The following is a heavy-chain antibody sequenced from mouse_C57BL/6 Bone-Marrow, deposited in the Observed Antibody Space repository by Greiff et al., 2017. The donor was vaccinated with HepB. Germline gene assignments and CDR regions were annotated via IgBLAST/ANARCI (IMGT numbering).Heavy chain of an antibody. CDR3: TTLFFSSPYYFDY. D-gene: IGHD1-3*01. V-gene: IGHV14-4*01. CDR2: IDPENGDT. J-gene: IGHJ2*01. CDR1: GFNIKDDY. Sequence: DVKLQESGAELVRPGASVKLSCTASGFNIKDDYMHWVKQRPEQGLEWIGWIDPENGDTEYASKFQGKATITADTSSNTAYLQLSSLTSEDTAVYYCTTLFFSSPYYFDYWGQGTTLTVSS.